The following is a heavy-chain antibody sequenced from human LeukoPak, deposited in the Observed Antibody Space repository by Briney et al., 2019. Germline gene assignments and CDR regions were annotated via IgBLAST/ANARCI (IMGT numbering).Heavy chain of an antibody. Sequence: SETLSLTCAVYGGSFSGYYWSWIRQPPGKGLGWIGEINHSGSTNYNPSLKSRVTISVDTSKNQFSLKLSSVTAADTAVYYCARGEGGYSYGYFDYWGQGTLVTVSS. CDR1: GGSFSGYY. J-gene: IGHJ4*02. V-gene: IGHV4-34*01. CDR3: ARGEGGYSYGYFDY. CDR2: INHSGST. D-gene: IGHD5-18*01.